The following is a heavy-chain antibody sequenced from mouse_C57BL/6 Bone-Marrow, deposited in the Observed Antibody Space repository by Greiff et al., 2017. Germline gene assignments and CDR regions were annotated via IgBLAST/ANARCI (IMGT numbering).Heavy chain of an antibody. D-gene: IGHD1-1*01. CDR3: AGEGYYPHYYAMGY. V-gene: IGHV1-55*01. CDR2: IYPGSGST. J-gene: IGHJ4*01. Sequence: QVQLQQPGAELVKPGASVKMSCKASGYTFTSYWITWVKQRPGQGLEWIGVIYPGSGSTNYNEKFKSKATLTVDTSSSTAYMQLSSLTSEASAVYYCAGEGYYPHYYAMGYWDQGTSVTVSS. CDR1: GYTFTSYW.